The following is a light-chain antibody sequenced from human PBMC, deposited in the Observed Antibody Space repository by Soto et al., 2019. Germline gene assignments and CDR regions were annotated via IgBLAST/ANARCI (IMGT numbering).Light chain of an antibody. V-gene: IGLV2-14*01. Sequence: QSALIQPASVSGSPGQSLIISCTGTGGDFGSSTYVSWYQQHSDKAPKVVIYEVNKRPSGVSSRFSGAKSGSTASLTISGRQGDDEATYFCSSYTTTNSWVFGGGTKLTVL. CDR2: EVN. CDR1: GGDFGSSTY. CDR3: SSYTTTNSWV. J-gene: IGLJ3*02.